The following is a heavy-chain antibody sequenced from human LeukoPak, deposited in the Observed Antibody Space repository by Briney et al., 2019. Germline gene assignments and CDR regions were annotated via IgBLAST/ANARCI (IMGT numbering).Heavy chain of an antibody. J-gene: IGHJ6*02. Sequence: GGSLRLSCAASGFTLSSYKMNWVRQAPGKGLEWVSYIRSDSSTIYYADSVKGRFTISRDNANNSLYLQMNSLRAEDTAVYFCTLVGSYDTLTGFRLPPYFYGMDVWGQGTTVTVSS. V-gene: IGHV3-48*04. CDR1: GFTLSSYK. CDR2: IRSDSSTI. CDR3: TLVGSYDTLTGFRLPPYFYGMDV. D-gene: IGHD3-9*01.